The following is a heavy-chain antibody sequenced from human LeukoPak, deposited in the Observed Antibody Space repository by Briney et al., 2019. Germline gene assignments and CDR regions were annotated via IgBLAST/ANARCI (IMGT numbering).Heavy chain of an antibody. CDR3: ARFDGYYGMDV. V-gene: IGHV4-59*01. CDR1: GGSISSYY. CDR2: IYYSGST. J-gene: IGHJ6*04. Sequence: PSETLSLTCTVSGGSISSYYWSWIPQPPGKGLEWIGYIYYSGSTNYNPSLKSRVTISVDTSKNQFSLKMSSVTAADTAVYYCARFDGYYGMDVWGKGTTVTVSS. D-gene: IGHD5-24*01.